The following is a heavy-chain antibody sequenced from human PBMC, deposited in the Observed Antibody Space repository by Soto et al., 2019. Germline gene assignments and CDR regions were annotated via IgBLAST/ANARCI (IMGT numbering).Heavy chain of an antibody. D-gene: IGHD3-16*01. CDR3: AMVDVYVTPSPQDV. CDR1: GYSFTRYG. CDR2: INAYNGNT. Sequence: QVHLVQSGAEVKNPGASVKVSCKASGYSFTRYGIGWALQAPGQGLEWMGCINAYNGNTNYAQNLQGRLTLTTDTSTTTAYMELRCLRSNNTAIYYCAMVDVYVTPSPQDVWDQGTTVTASS. J-gene: IGHJ6*02. V-gene: IGHV1-18*01.